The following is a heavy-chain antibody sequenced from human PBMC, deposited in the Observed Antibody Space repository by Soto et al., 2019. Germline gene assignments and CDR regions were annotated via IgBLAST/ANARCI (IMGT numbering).Heavy chain of an antibody. V-gene: IGHV3-64*01. CDR3: ARGDNSAVPDY. Sequence: LSLTCAASGFTFSSYAMHWVRQAPGKGLEYVSAISSNGGSTYYANSVKGRFTISRDNSKNTLYLQMGSLRAEDMAVYYCARGDNSAVPDYWGQGTLVTVSS. D-gene: IGHD2-2*01. J-gene: IGHJ4*02. CDR1: GFTFSSYA. CDR2: ISSNGGST.